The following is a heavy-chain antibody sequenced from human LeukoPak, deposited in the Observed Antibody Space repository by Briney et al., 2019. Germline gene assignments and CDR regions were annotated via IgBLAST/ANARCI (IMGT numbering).Heavy chain of an antibody. CDR2: ISYDGSNK. J-gene: IGHJ6*02. V-gene: IGHV3-30*18. D-gene: IGHD3-9*01. Sequence: QTGGSLRLSCAASGFTFSSYGVHWVRQAPGKGLEWVAVISYDGSNKYYADSVKGRFTISRDNSKDTLYLQMNSLRAEDTAVYYCAKERYDILTGYYNYYYGMDVWGQGTTVTVSS. CDR3: AKERYDILTGYYNYYYGMDV. CDR1: GFTFSSYG.